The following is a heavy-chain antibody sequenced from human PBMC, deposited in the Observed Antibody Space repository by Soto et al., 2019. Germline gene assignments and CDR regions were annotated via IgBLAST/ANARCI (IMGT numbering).Heavy chain of an antibody. J-gene: IGHJ5*02. Sequence: QVQLVQSGAEVKKPGSSVKVSCKASGGTFSSYAISWVRQAPGQGLEWMGGIIPIFGTANYAQKFQGRVTIXXDXSXXTADMELSSLRSEDTAVYYCARGDGYSYGWGWFDPWGQGTLVTVSS. CDR1: GGTFSSYA. CDR2: IIPIFGTA. D-gene: IGHD5-18*01. V-gene: IGHV1-69*12. CDR3: ARGDGYSYGWGWFDP.